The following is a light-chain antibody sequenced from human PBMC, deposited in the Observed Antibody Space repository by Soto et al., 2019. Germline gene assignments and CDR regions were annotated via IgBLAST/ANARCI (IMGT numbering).Light chain of an antibody. CDR3: QKYNSDPRT. Sequence: DIQITQSPSAMSASVGDRVSITCRASQGISTYLAWFQQKPGKLPKRLIYAASILQTGVPSRFSGSGSGTDFTLTISRLQPEDVSTYYCQKYNSDPRTFGQGTKVDIK. V-gene: IGKV1-17*03. J-gene: IGKJ1*01. CDR1: QGISTY. CDR2: AAS.